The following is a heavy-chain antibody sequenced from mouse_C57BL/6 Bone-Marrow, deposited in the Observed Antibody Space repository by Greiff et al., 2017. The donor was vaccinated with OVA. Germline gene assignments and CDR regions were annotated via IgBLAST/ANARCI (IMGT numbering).Heavy chain of an antibody. CDR1: GFTFSDFY. D-gene: IGHD2-3*01. CDR3: ARDEDDGFPRFAY. J-gene: IGHJ3*01. Sequence: EVQLVESGGGLVQSGRSLRLSCATSGFTFSDFYMEWVRQAPGKGLEWIAASRNKANDYTTEYSASVKGRFIVSRDTSQSILYLQMNALRAEDTAIYYCARDEDDGFPRFAYWGQGTLVTVSA. CDR2: SRNKANDYTT. V-gene: IGHV7-1*01.